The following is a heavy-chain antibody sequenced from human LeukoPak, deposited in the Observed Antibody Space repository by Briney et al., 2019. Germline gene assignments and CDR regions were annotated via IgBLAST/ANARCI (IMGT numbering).Heavy chain of an antibody. CDR1: GFTFSSYW. J-gene: IGHJ6*02. V-gene: IGHV3-74*01. Sequence: GGSLRLSCAASGFTFSSYWMHWVRQAPGKGLLWVSRINSNGTTTYYADSVKGRFTISRDNAKNTLYLQVNSLRAEDTAVYYCARGNYYGMDVWGQGTTVTVSS. CDR2: INSNGTTT. CDR3: ARGNYYGMDV.